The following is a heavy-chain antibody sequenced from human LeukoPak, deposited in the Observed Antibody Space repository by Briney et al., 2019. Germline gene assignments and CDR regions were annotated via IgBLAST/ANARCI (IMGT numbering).Heavy chain of an antibody. CDR2: IYSGGST. J-gene: IGHJ3*02. V-gene: IGHV3-23*03. CDR3: AKASMNSDGAFDI. D-gene: IGHD2-15*01. CDR1: GFTFSSYA. Sequence: GGSLRLSCAASGFTFSSYAMSWVRQAPGKGLEWVSVIYSGGSTYYADSVKGRFTISRDNSKNTLYLQMNSLRAEDTAVYYCAKASMNSDGAFDIWGQGTMVTVSS.